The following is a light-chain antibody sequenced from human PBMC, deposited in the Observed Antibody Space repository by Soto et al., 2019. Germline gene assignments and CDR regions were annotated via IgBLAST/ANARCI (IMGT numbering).Light chain of an antibody. V-gene: IGKV3-20*01. Sequence: EIVLTNSPGTLSLSRGERATLSCRASQSVSSNYLAWYQQKPGQAPRLLISGASSRATGIPDRFSGSGSGTDFALTISRLEPEDFAVHYCQQFSSYPLTFGGATKVDIK. CDR1: QSVSSNY. CDR2: GAS. CDR3: QQFSSYPLT. J-gene: IGKJ4*01.